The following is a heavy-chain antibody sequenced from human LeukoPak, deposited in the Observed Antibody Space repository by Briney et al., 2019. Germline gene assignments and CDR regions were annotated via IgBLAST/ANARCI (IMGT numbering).Heavy chain of an antibody. CDR3: ARDHISIVASGAASDY. Sequence: ASVKVSCKASGYTFTSYGISWVRQAPGQGLEWMGWISAYNGNTNYAQKLQGGVTMTTDTSTSTAYMELRSLRSDGTAVYYCARDHISIVASGAASDYWGQGTLVTVSS. CDR2: ISAYNGNT. CDR1: GYTFTSYG. D-gene: IGHD2-15*01. V-gene: IGHV1-18*01. J-gene: IGHJ4*02.